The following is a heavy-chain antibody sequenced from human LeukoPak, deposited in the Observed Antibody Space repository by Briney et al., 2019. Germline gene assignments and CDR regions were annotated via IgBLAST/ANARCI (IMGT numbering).Heavy chain of an antibody. CDR2: ISGSGGST. J-gene: IGHJ4*02. CDR1: GFTFSSYG. CDR3: ARDPSWFGELIGDYFDY. Sequence: GGSLRLSCAASGFTFSSYGMSWVRQAPGKGLEWVSAISGSGGSTYYADSVKGRFTISRDNAKNSLYLQMNSLRAEDTAVYYCARDPSWFGELIGDYFDYWGQGTLVTVSS. D-gene: IGHD3-10*01. V-gene: IGHV3-23*01.